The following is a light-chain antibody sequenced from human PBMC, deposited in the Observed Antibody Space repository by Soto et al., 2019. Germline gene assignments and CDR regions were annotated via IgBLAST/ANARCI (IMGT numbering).Light chain of an antibody. Sequence: EIVMTQYPATLSVSPGERATLSCRASQSVSSNLAWYQQKPGQAPRLLIYGASTRATGIPARFSGSGSGTDFTVTISSLQSEDFAVYYCHQYGSAPWTFGQGTKVDI. J-gene: IGKJ1*01. CDR3: HQYGSAPWT. V-gene: IGKV3-15*01. CDR1: QSVSSN. CDR2: GAS.